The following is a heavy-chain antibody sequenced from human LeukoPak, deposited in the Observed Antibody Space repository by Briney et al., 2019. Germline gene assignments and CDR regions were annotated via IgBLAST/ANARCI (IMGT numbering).Heavy chain of an antibody. D-gene: IGHD6-19*01. Sequence: GGSLRLSCAASGFTFSSYSMYSVRQAPGKGLEWVSSISSSSSYIYYADSVKGRFTISRDNAKNSLYLQMNSLRAEDTAVYYCATKYSSGFDYWGQGTLVTVSS. CDR1: GFTFSSYS. J-gene: IGHJ4*02. V-gene: IGHV3-21*01. CDR3: ATKYSSGFDY. CDR2: ISSSSSYI.